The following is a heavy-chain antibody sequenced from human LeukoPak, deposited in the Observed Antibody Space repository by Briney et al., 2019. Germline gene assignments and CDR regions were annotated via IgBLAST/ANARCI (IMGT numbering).Heavy chain of an antibody. Sequence: ASVKVSCKASGYTFTTYAISWVRQAPGQGLEWMGWISANSGDTNYAQSFQGRVSMTRDTSTTTVYMELRNLRSDGTAVYYCAREGEDDSGNPLDHWGQGTLVTVSS. CDR1: GYTFTTYA. CDR2: ISANSGDT. D-gene: IGHD3-22*01. V-gene: IGHV1-18*01. CDR3: AREGEDDSGNPLDH. J-gene: IGHJ4*02.